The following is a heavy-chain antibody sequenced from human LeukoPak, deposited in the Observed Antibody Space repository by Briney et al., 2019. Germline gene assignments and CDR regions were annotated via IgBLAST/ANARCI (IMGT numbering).Heavy chain of an antibody. CDR1: GYTFTGFY. Sequence: ASVKVSCKASGYTFTGFYIHWVRQAPGQGLEWMGWINPDTGGTKYLPKFQGRVAMTRDTSINTAFIELSRLNSDDTATYYCAKTKYTLRSDFFHHMDVWGKGTAVTVSS. CDR3: AKTKYTLRSDFFHHMDV. D-gene: IGHD1-1*01. V-gene: IGHV1-2*02. CDR2: INPDTGGT. J-gene: IGHJ6*03.